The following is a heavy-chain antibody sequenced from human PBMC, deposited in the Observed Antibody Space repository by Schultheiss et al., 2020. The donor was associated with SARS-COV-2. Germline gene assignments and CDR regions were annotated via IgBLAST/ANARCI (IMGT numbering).Heavy chain of an antibody. D-gene: IGHD3-3*01. CDR1: GFTFSSYA. CDR3: ARLNYGLNYFDY. V-gene: IGHV3-33*08. CDR2: IWYDGSNK. J-gene: IGHJ4*02. Sequence: GGSLRLSCAASGFTFSSYAMHWVRQAPGKGLEWVAVIWYDGSNKYYADSVKGRFTISRDNSKNTLYLQMNSLRAEDTAVYYCARLNYGLNYFDYWGQGTLVTVSS.